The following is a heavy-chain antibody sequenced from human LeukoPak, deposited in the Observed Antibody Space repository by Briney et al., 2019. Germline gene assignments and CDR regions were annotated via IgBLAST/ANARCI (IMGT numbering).Heavy chain of an antibody. CDR3: AKGGALLLWFGELPYFDY. J-gene: IGHJ4*02. Sequence: GGSLRLSCAASGFTFSSYSMNWVRQAPGKGLEWVSYISSSSSTIYYADSVKGRFTISRDNSKNTLYLQMNSLRAEDTAVYYCAKGGALLLWFGELPYFDYWGQGTLVTVSS. D-gene: IGHD3-10*01. CDR1: GFTFSSYS. V-gene: IGHV3-48*01. CDR2: ISSSSSTI.